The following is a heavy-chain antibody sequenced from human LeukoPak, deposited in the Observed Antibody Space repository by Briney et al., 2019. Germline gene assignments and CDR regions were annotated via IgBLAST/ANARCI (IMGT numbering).Heavy chain of an antibody. Sequence: SQTLSLTCAISGDSVSSNSAAWNWIRQSPSRGLEWLGRTYYRSKWYNDYAVSVKSRITINPDTSKNQFSLQLNSVTPEDTAVYYCARDSGLERRFDYYYGMDVWGQGTTVTVSS. CDR3: ARDSGLERRFDYYYGMDV. CDR2: TYYRSKWYN. V-gene: IGHV6-1*01. CDR1: GDSVSSNSAA. D-gene: IGHD1-1*01. J-gene: IGHJ6*02.